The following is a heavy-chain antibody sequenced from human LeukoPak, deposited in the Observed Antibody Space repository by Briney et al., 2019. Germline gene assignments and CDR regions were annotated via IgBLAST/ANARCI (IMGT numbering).Heavy chain of an antibody. V-gene: IGHV1-69*15. CDR1: GGTFSSYA. D-gene: IGHD2-15*01. J-gene: IGHJ6*03. Sequence: SSVKVSCKAYGGTFSSYAISWVRQAPGQGLEWMGRIIPIFGTANYAQKFQGRVTITADESTSTAYMELSSLRSEDTAVYYCATQSGVVAATASYYYYMDVWGKGTTVTVSS. CDR2: IIPIFGTA. CDR3: ATQSGVVAATASYYYYMDV.